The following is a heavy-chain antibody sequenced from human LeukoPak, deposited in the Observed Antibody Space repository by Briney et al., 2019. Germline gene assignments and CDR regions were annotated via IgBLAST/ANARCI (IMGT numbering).Heavy chain of an antibody. CDR2: IYYSGNT. V-gene: IGHV4-59*01. CDR3: AREIWYGGFFDY. D-gene: IGHD1-26*01. Sequence: SETLSLTCTVSGGSNSNYYWSWIRRPPGKGLEWIGYIYYSGNTDYNPSLESRVTISVDTSKNQFSLKLSSVTAADTAVYYCAREIWYGGFFDYWGPGTLVTVSS. J-gene: IGHJ4*02. CDR1: GGSNSNYY.